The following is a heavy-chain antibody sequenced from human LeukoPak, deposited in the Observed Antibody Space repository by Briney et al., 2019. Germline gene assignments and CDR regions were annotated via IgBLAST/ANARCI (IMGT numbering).Heavy chain of an antibody. CDR1: GFTFSSYS. V-gene: IGHV3-21*01. CDR3: ARDRLRFLEWLPNWFDP. CDR2: ISSSSSYI. D-gene: IGHD3-3*01. J-gene: IGHJ5*02. Sequence: GGSLRLSCAASGFTFSSYSMNWVRQAPGKGLEWVSSISSSSSYIYYAASVKGRFTISRDNAKNSLYLQMNSLRAEDTAVYYCARDRLRFLEWLPNWFDPWGQGTLVTVSS.